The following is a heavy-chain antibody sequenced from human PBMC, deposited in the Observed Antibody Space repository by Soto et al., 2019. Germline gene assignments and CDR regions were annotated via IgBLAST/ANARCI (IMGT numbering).Heavy chain of an antibody. J-gene: IGHJ4*02. CDR1: GFTFSSYA. V-gene: IGHV3-23*01. CDR3: ANPRGTDDGGYSSGYYFFDY. Sequence: QTGGSLRLSCAASGFTFSSYAMSWVRQAPGKGLEWVSAISGSGGSTYYADSVKGRFTISRDNSKNTLYLQMNSLRAEDTAVYYCANPRGTDDGGYSSGYYFFDYWGQGTLVTVSS. D-gene: IGHD3-22*01. CDR2: ISGSGGST.